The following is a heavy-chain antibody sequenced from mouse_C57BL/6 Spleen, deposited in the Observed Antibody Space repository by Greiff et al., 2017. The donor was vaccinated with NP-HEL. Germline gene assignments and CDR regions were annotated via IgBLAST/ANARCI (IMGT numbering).Heavy chain of an antibody. J-gene: IGHJ3*01. CDR2: ISSGGSYT. Sequence: EVQGVESGGDLVKPGGSLKLSCAASGFTFSSYGMSWVRQTPDKRLEWVATISSGGSYTYYPDSVKGRFTISRDNAKNTLYLQMSSLKSEDTAMYYCARRTANPFAYWGQGTLVTVSA. CDR3: ARRTANPFAY. CDR1: GFTFSSYG. V-gene: IGHV5-6*01.